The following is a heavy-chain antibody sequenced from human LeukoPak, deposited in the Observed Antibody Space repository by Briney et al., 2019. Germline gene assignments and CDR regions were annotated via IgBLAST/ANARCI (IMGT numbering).Heavy chain of an antibody. J-gene: IGHJ4*02. Sequence: PGGSLRLSCRGSGYSFTSYWIGWVRPMPGKGLEWMGIIYPGDSDIRYSPSFQGQVTISADKSITTAFLQWSSLKASDTAMYYCARSMWPGVAAAGDYWGQGTLVTVSS. CDR1: GYSFTSYW. CDR2: IYPGDSDI. V-gene: IGHV5-51*01. D-gene: IGHD6-13*01. CDR3: ARSMWPGVAAAGDY.